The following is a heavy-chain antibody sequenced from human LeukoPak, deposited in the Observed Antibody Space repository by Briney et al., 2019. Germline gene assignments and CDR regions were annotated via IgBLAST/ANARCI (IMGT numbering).Heavy chain of an antibody. V-gene: IGHV3-21*01. Sequence: GGSLRLSCAGSGFTFSSYSMTWVRQAPGKGLEWVSSITRSSIYTYYADSVKGRFTISRDNFKNSLYLQMNSLRAEDTAVYYCVGGYYYDSSGSDETYDAFDIWGQGTMVTVSS. CDR3: VGGYYYDSSGSDETYDAFDI. CDR1: GFTFSSYS. J-gene: IGHJ3*02. D-gene: IGHD3-22*01. CDR2: ITRSSIYT.